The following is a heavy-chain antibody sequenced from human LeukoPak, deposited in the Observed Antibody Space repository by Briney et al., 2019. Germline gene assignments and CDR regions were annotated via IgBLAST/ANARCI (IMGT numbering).Heavy chain of an antibody. CDR1: GFTFNNYG. CDR3: ARKAARTSGYDY. J-gene: IGHJ4*02. D-gene: IGHD3-22*01. V-gene: IGHV3-23*01. Sequence: GESLRLSCAVSGFTFNNYGMSWVRQAPGMGLEWVSHIADGSETTYYADSVQGRFTISRDYSKRTLCLQMNSVRAEDTAVYYCARKAARTSGYDYWGQGIPVTVSS. CDR2: IADGSETT.